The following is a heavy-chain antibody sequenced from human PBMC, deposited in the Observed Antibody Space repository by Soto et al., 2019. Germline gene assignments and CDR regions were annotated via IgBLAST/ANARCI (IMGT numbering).Heavy chain of an antibody. J-gene: IGHJ4*02. CDR1: GFTFSTYA. CDR2: ISGSGGST. Sequence: GSLRLSCAASGFTFSTYAMSWVRQAPGKGLEWVSAISGSGGSTYYAGSVKGRFTISRDNSKNTLYLQMNSLRAEDTAVYYCAKGLAGSSWYGIHYWGQGTLVTVSS. D-gene: IGHD6-13*01. V-gene: IGHV3-23*01. CDR3: AKGLAGSSWYGIHY.